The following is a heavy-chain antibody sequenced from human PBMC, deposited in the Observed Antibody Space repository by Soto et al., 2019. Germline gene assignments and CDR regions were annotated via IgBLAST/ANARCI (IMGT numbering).Heavy chain of an antibody. Sequence: GVLRLSCAASGFTFSSYSMNWVRQAPGKGLEWVSYISRSSSTIYYADSVKGRFTISRDNAKNSLYLQMNSLRDEDTAVYYCAPHIAVAGTYWGQGTLVTVSS. CDR1: GFTFSSYS. CDR3: APHIAVAGTY. V-gene: IGHV3-48*02. J-gene: IGHJ4*02. CDR2: ISRSSSTI. D-gene: IGHD6-19*01.